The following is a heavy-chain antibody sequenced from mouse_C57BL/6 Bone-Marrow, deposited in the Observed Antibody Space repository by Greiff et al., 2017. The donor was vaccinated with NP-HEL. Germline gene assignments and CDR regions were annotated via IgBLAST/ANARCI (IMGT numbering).Heavy chain of an antibody. CDR2: IDPENGDT. CDR1: GFNIKDDY. CDR3: TYYSNYDY. V-gene: IGHV14-4*01. D-gene: IGHD2-5*01. J-gene: IGHJ2*01. Sequence: VTLKVSGAELVRPGASVKLSCTASGFNIKDDYMHWVKQRPEQGLEWIGWIDPENGDTEYASKFQGKATITADTSSNTAYLQLSSLTSEDTAVYYCTYYSNYDYWGQGTTLTVSS.